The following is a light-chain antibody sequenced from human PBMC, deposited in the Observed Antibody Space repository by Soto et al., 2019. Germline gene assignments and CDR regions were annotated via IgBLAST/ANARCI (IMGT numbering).Light chain of an antibody. Sequence: DIQMTQSPSSLSASVGDRVTITCRASQSISSYLNWYQQKPGKAPKLLIYAAFSLESGVPSRFSGSGSGTEFTLTISSLQPEDFATYYCQQLNSYPTFGQGTRLEIK. CDR1: QSISSY. V-gene: IGKV1-9*01. J-gene: IGKJ5*01. CDR2: AAF. CDR3: QQLNSYPT.